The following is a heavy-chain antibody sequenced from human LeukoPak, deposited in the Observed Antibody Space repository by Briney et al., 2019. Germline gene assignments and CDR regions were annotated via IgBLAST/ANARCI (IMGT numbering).Heavy chain of an antibody. CDR2: INHSGST. J-gene: IGHJ4*02. D-gene: IGHD3-3*01. CDR1: GGSFSGYY. CDR3: ASRYYDFWSGYSDY. V-gene: IGHV4-34*01. Sequence: SETLSPTCAVYGGSFSGYYWSWIRQPPGKGLEWIGEINHSGSTNYNPSLKSRVTISVDTSKNQFSLKLSSVTAADTAVYYCASRYYDFWSGYSDYWGQGTLVTVSS.